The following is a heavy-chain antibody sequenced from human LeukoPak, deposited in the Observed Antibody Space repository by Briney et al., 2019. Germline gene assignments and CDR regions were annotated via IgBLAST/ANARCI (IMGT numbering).Heavy chain of an antibody. CDR1: GGSFSGYY. CDR3: ARGRPKNRYFDSYDY. J-gene: IGHJ4*02. CDR2: INHSGST. Sequence: SETLSLTCAVYGGSFSGYYWSWFRQPPGKGLKWIGEINHSGSTNYNPSLKSRVTISVDTAKNQFSLKLSAVTAADTAVYYCARGRPKNRYFDSYDYWGQGTLVTVSS. D-gene: IGHD3-9*01. V-gene: IGHV4-34*01.